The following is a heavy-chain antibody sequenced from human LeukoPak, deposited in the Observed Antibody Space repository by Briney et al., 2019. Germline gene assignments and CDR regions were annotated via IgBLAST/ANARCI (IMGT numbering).Heavy chain of an antibody. CDR1: GGSISSYY. CDR3: ARVPKYFDL. J-gene: IGHJ2*01. V-gene: IGHV4-59*12. CDR2: IYDSGTT. Sequence: SETLSLTCSVSGGSISSYYWNWIRQPPGKGLEWIGYIYDSGTTNYNPSLKSRITISVDKSKNQFSLKLGSVTAADTAVYYCARVPKYFDLWGRGTLVTVSS.